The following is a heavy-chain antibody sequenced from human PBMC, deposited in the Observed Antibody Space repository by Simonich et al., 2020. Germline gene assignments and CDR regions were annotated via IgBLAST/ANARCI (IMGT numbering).Heavy chain of an antibody. CDR1: GYSISSGYY. V-gene: IGHV4-38-2*01. Sequence: QVQLQESGPGLVKPSETLSLTCAVSGYSISSGYYWGGIRQPPGKGLEWIGSIYHRESTDYNPSLKSRVTISVDTSKNQFSLKLSSVTAADTAVYYCARVGYSNYYYYGMDVWGQGTTVTVSS. D-gene: IGHD6-13*01. CDR3: ARVGYSNYYYYGMDV. J-gene: IGHJ6*02. CDR2: IYHREST.